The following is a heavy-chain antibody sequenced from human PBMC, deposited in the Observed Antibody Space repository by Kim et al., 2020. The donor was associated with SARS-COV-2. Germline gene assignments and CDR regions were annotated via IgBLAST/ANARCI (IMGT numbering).Heavy chain of an antibody. Sequence: GGSLRLSCAASGFTFSSYAMHWVRQAPGKGLEWVAVISYDGSNKYYADSVKGRFTISRDNSKNTLYLQMNSLRAEDTAVYYCARVGGSLDYWGQGTLVT. CDR2: ISYDGSNK. CDR1: GFTFSSYA. J-gene: IGHJ4*02. CDR3: ARVGGSLDY. V-gene: IGHV3-30*04. D-gene: IGHD1-26*01.